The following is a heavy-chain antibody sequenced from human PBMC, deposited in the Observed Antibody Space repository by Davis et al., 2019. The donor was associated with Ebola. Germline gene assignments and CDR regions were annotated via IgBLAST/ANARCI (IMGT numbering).Heavy chain of an antibody. D-gene: IGHD6-19*01. CDR2: IYTSGST. CDR1: GGSISSYY. V-gene: IGHV4-4*07. J-gene: IGHJ6*02. Sequence: SETLSLTCTVSGGSISSYYWSWIRQPAGKGLEWIGRIYTSGSTNYNPSLKSRVTMSVDTSKNQFSLKLSSVTAADTAVYYCARDSEAVAGTLLYYYYGMDVWGQGTTVTVSS. CDR3: ARDSEAVAGTLLYYYYGMDV.